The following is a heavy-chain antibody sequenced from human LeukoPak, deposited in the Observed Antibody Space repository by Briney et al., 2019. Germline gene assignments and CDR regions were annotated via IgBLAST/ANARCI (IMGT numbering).Heavy chain of an antibody. CDR3: ARVGYSGYGEGWFDP. D-gene: IGHD5-12*01. V-gene: IGHV1-69*13. CDR2: IIPIFGTA. Sequence: SVKVSCKASGGTFSSYAISWVRQAPGQGLEWMGGIIPIFGTANYAQKFQGRVTITADESTSTAYMELSSLRSEDTAVYYCARVGYSGYGEGWFDPWGQGTLVTVSS. CDR1: GGTFSSYA. J-gene: IGHJ5*02.